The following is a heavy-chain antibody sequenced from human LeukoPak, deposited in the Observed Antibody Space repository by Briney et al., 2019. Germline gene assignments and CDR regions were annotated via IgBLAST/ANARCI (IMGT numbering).Heavy chain of an antibody. Sequence: TGGSLRLSCAASGFTFSSYAMSWVRQAPGKGLEWVSAISGSGGSTYYADSVKGRFTISRDNSKNTLYLQMNSLRAEDTTVYYCAKAYDFWSGYYDYWGQGTLVTVSS. CDR2: ISGSGGST. D-gene: IGHD3-3*01. CDR1: GFTFSSYA. V-gene: IGHV3-23*01. CDR3: AKAYDFWSGYYDY. J-gene: IGHJ4*02.